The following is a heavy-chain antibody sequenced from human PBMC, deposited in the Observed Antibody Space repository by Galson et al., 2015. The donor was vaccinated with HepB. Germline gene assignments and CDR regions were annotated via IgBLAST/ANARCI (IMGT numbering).Heavy chain of an antibody. CDR3: STGGYYLDF. V-gene: IGHV3-15*07. J-gene: IGHJ4*02. D-gene: IGHD3-22*01. CDR1: GFTFSNAW. Sequence: SLRLSCATSGFTFSNAWMNWVRHAPGKGLEWVGRIKSKVDGETIEYAAPVQGRFSISRDDSKSTVSLQMNSLKTEDTAVYYCSTGGYYLDFWGQGTLVTVSS. CDR2: IKSKVDGETI.